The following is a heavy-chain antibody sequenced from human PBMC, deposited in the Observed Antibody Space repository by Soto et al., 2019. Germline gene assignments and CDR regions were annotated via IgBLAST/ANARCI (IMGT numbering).Heavy chain of an antibody. Sequence: QVQLVQSGAEVKKPGASVKVSCKASGYSFTRYYMHWVRQAPGQGLEWMGIINPTDGSTNYAQKFQGRVTMTRDTSTSTVYMDLSSLRSEATAVCYCARDSVVGATTSSDYWGQGTLVTVSS. CDR2: INPTDGST. V-gene: IGHV1-46*01. CDR3: ARDSVVGATTSSDY. D-gene: IGHD1-26*01. J-gene: IGHJ4*02. CDR1: GYSFTRYY.